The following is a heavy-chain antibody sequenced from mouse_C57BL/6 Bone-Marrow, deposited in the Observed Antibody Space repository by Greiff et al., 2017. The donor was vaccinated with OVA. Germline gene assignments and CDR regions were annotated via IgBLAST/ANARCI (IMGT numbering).Heavy chain of an antibody. CDR1: GFNIKDDY. V-gene: IGHV14-4*01. J-gene: IGHJ2*01. D-gene: IGHD2-5*01. Sequence: VQLQQSGAELVRPGASVKLSCTASGFNIKDDYMHWVKQRPEQGLEWIGWIDPENGDTEYASKFQGKATITAETSSNTAYLQLSSLTSEDTAVYYCTTYYSNYVDYWGQGTTLTVSS. CDR3: TTYYSNYVDY. CDR2: IDPENGDT.